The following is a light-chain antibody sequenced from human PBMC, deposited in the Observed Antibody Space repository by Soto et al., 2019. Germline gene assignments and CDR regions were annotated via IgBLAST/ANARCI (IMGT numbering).Light chain of an antibody. J-gene: IGLJ1*01. Sequence: QSVLTQPPSVSASPGQKVTISCSGRSSDVGNNYVSWYQLLPGTAPKLLIYETNKRQLGIPDRFSASKSATSATLDITGLQAGDEGDYYCGTWDSSVSADDFGTGTKVTVL. CDR3: GTWDSSVSADD. CDR1: SSDVGNNY. CDR2: ETN. V-gene: IGLV1-51*02.